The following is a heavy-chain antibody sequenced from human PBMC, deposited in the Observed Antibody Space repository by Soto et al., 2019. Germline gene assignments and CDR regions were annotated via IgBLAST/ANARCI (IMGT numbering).Heavy chain of an antibody. CDR2: IKAGNGRT. J-gene: IGHJ5*02. V-gene: IGHV1-3*01. CDR1: GYSFTTYP. CDR3: ARVGCNDITCHDWFDP. Sequence: ASVKVSCKASGYSFTTYPLHWVRQAPGQRLEWMGWIKAGNGRTQYSQKFEGRLTITRDTSASTVYMELSSLTSEDTAVYYCARVGCNDITCHDWFDPWGQGTLVTVSS. D-gene: IGHD3-22*01.